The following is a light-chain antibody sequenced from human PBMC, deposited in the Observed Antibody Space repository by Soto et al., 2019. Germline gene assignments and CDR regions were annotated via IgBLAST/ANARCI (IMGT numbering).Light chain of an antibody. CDR2: GAS. CDR1: QSVSSSF. J-gene: IGKJ1*01. Sequence: EIVLMQFPGTLSLSPGERATLSCRASQSVSSSFLAWYQQKPGQAPRLLIYGASTRATGIPDRFSGSGSGTDFTLNISRLEPEDFAVYYCHQYGSSPWTFGQGTKVEIK. CDR3: HQYGSSPWT. V-gene: IGKV3-20*01.